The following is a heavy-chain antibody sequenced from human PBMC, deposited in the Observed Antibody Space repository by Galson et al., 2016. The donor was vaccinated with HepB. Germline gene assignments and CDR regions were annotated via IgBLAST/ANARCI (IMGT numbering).Heavy chain of an antibody. D-gene: IGHD1-26*01. CDR2: THSSGTS. CDR1: GDSISNVGRH. V-gene: IGHV4-39*07. CDR3: ASSEKSGSSRGWYWYFDL. Sequence: SETLSLTCTVSGDSISNVGRHWGWFRQSPEMGLEYIGSTHSSGTSYYNPSLTSRVTMSVDTSKNQFSLKLSSVTAADTAVYYCASSEKSGSSRGWYWYFDLWGRGTLVTVSS. J-gene: IGHJ2*01.